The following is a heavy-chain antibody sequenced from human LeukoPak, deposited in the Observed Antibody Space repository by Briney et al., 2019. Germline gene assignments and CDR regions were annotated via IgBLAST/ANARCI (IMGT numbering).Heavy chain of an antibody. CDR2: IITYNGNT. CDR3: ARLGAPVFYYYMDV. J-gene: IGHJ6*03. CDR1: GYTFTSYA. Sequence: ASVKVSCKASGYTFTSYAMHWVRQAPGQGLEWMGWIITYNGNTNYAQNLQGRVTMTTDTSTSTAYMELRSLTSDDTAVYYCARLGAPVFYYYMDVWGKGTTVTVSS. D-gene: IGHD1-26*01. V-gene: IGHV1-18*01.